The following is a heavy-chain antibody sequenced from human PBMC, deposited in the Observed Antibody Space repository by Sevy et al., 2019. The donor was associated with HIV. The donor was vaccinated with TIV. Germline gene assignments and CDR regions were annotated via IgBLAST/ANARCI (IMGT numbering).Heavy chain of an antibody. J-gene: IGHJ3*02. CDR3: ARGYCSGTSCSSGRAWVAFDI. V-gene: IGHV3-21*01. D-gene: IGHD2-15*01. CDR2: ISSSSNYI. CDR1: GFTFSSYS. Sequence: GGSLRLSCAVSGFTFSSYSMNWVRQAPGKGLEWVSSISSSSNYIYDADSVKGRFTISRDNAKDSLFLQMNRLRAEDTAIYYCARGYCSGTSCSSGRAWVAFDIWGQGTMVTVSS.